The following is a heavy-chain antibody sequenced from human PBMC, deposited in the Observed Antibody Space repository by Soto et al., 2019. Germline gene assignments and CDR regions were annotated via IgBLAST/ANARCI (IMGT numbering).Heavy chain of an antibody. CDR1: GFTFSSYA. V-gene: IGHV3-30-3*01. J-gene: IGHJ4*02. CDR3: ARDGYNGYGLDY. D-gene: IGHD5-12*01. Sequence: GGSLRLSCAASGFTFSSYAMHWVRQAPGKGLEWVAIISYDGTNKYHADSVKGLFTVSRDNSKNTLYLQMNSLRPEDTAVYFCARDGYNGYGLDYWGQGTLVTVSS. CDR2: ISYDGTNK.